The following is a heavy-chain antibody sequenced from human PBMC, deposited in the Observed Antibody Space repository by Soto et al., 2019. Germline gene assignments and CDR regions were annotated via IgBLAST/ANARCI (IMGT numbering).Heavy chain of an antibody. D-gene: IGHD3-10*01. V-gene: IGHV3-23*01. CDR2: ISGSGGST. Sequence: EVQLSESGGGLVQPGGSLRLSCAASGFTFSSYAMSWVRQAPGKGLEWVSRISGSGGSTYYADSVKGRFTISRDNCKNTLYVQMNSLRVEDTAVYYCAKDWDGSGSWVDYWGQGTLVTVSS. CDR3: AKDWDGSGSWVDY. J-gene: IGHJ4*02. CDR1: GFTFSSYA.